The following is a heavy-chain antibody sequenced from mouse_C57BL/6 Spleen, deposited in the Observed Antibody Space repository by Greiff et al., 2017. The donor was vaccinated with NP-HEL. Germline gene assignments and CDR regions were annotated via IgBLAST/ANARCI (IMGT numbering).Heavy chain of an antibody. V-gene: IGHV1-82*01. CDR2: IYPGDGDT. CDR1: GYAFSSSW. D-gene: IGHD2-4*01. CDR3: ARWGGDYDVY. J-gene: IGHJ2*01. Sequence: VQLQQSGPELVKPGASVKISCKASGYAFSSSWMNWVKQRPGKGLEWIGRIYPGDGDTNYNGKFKGKATLTADKSSSTAYMQLSSLTSEDSAVYFCARWGGDYDVYWGQGTTRTVSS.